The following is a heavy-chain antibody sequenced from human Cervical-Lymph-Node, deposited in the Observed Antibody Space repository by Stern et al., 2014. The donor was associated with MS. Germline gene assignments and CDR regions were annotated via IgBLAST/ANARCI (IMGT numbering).Heavy chain of an antibody. CDR3: ARSIAGYGDFYHGAFDI. V-gene: IGHV1-3*01. D-gene: IGHD4-17*01. J-gene: IGHJ3*02. Sequence: QVQLMQSGAEVKKPGASVTISCKASGYTFTSYAIHWVRQAPGQRLEWMGWITPGNGNTRYSQKFQDRVTITRDTSASTAYVELSGLRSEDTAVYYCARSIAGYGDFYHGAFDIWGQGTVVTVSS. CDR1: GYTFTSYA. CDR2: ITPGNGNT.